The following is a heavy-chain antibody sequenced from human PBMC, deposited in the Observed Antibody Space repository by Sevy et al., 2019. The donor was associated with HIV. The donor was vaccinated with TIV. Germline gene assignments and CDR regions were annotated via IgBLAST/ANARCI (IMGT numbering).Heavy chain of an antibody. CDR1: GFTFSSYA. CDR3: AKDRGERYYDSSGYYHLDY. D-gene: IGHD3-22*01. J-gene: IGHJ4*02. CDR2: ISGSGGST. V-gene: IGHV3-23*01. Sequence: GGSLRLSCAASGFTFSSYAMSWVRQAPGKGLEWVSAISGSGGSTYYADSVKGRFTISRDNSKNTLYLQMNGLRAEDTAVYYCAKDRGERYYDSSGYYHLDYWGQGTLVTVSS.